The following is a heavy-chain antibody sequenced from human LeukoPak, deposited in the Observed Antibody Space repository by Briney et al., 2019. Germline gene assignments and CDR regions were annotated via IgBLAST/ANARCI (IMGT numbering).Heavy chain of an antibody. V-gene: IGHV4-59*08. Sequence: PSETLSLTCTVXGGSISSYYWSWIRQPPGKGLEWIGYIYYSGSTNYNPSLKSRVTISVDTSKNQFSLKLSSVTAADTAVYYCARGRAVYYDFWSGAFDYWGQGTLVTVSS. D-gene: IGHD3-3*01. J-gene: IGHJ4*02. CDR1: GGSISSYY. CDR3: ARGRAVYYDFWSGAFDY. CDR2: IYYSGST.